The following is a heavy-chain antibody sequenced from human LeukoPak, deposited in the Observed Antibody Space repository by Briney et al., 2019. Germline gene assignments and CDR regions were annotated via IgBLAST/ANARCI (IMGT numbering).Heavy chain of an antibody. D-gene: IGHD3-9*01. CDR3: ARVGGRYFDWLLYAPNWFDP. J-gene: IGHJ5*02. CDR1: GGSFSGYY. V-gene: IGHV4-34*01. CDR2: ISHSGSN. Sequence: PSETPSLTCAVYGGSFSGYYWSWIRQPPGKGLEWIGEISHSGSNNYNPSLKSRVTISVDTSKNQFSLKLSSVAAADTAVYYCARVGGRYFDWLLYAPNWFDPWGQGTLVTVSS.